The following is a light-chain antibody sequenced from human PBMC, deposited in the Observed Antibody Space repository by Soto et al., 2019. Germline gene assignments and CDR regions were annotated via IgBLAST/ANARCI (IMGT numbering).Light chain of an antibody. CDR2: TAS. V-gene: IGKV1-39*01. Sequence: DIQMTQSPSSLSASVGDRFTITCLASQSISIYLNWYQQKPGKAPKVLIYTASSLQSGVPSRFSGIGSGTDFTLTISSLQPEDFATYYCQQANNFPLTFGGGTKVDIK. J-gene: IGKJ4*01. CDR3: QQANNFPLT. CDR1: QSISIY.